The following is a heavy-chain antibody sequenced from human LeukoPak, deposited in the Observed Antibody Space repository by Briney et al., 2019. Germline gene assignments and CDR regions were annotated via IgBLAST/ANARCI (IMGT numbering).Heavy chain of an antibody. CDR2: IYYSGST. V-gene: IGHV4-38-2*01. CDR3: TRVRYCSSTSCYGWGYFDY. Sequence: PSETLSLTCAVSGYSISSGYYWGWIRQPPGKGLEWIGSIYYSGSTYYNPSLKSRVTISVDTSKNQFSLRLSSVSAADTAVYYCTRVRYCSSTSCYGWGYFDYWGQGTLVTVSS. J-gene: IGHJ4*02. D-gene: IGHD2-2*01. CDR1: GYSISSGYY.